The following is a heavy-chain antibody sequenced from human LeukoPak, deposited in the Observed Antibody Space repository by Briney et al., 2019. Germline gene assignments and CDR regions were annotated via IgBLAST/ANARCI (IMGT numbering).Heavy chain of an antibody. CDR2: IYYSGST. CDR3: ARGQLGSGMDDP. J-gene: IGHJ5*02. V-gene: IGHV4-59*01. CDR1: GGSMRGYY. Sequence: PSETLSLTCTVSGGSMRGYYWSWIRQPPGKGLEWIGYIYYSGSTKYNPPLKSRVTMSVDTSKNQFSLKLSSMTAADTAVYYCARGQLGSGMDDPWGQGTRVTVSS. D-gene: IGHD3-10*01.